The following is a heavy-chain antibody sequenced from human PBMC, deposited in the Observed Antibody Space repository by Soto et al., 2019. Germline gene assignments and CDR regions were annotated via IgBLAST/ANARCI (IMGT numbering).Heavy chain of an antibody. D-gene: IGHD2-2*01. Sequence: KTSETLSLTCTVSGGSISSGGYYWSWIRQHPGKGLEWIGYIYYSGSTYYNPSLKSRVTISVDTSKNQFSLKLSSVTAADTAVYYCARLEGSVPAHRLFYFDYWGQGTLVTVSS. CDR1: GGSISSGGYY. CDR2: IYYSGST. CDR3: ARLEGSVPAHRLFYFDY. J-gene: IGHJ4*02. V-gene: IGHV4-31*03.